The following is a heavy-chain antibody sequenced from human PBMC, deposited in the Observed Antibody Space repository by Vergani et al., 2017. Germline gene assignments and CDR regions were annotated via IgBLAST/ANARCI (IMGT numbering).Heavy chain of an antibody. CDR3: AKVRYGMDV. J-gene: IGHJ6*02. Sequence: EVQPVESGGGLIQPGGSLKLSCAASGFTVSSNYMSWVRQAPGKGLEGVSVIYSGGSTYYEDSVKDRFTIYKDNSKNTLYLQMNSLRAEDTAVYYCAKVRYGMDVWGQGTTVTVSS. CDR2: IYSGGST. CDR1: GFTVSSNY. V-gene: IGHV3-53*01.